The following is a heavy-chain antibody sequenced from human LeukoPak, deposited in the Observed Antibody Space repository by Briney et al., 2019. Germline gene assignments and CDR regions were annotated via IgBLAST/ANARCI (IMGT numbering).Heavy chain of an antibody. V-gene: IGHV3-23*01. CDR3: ARTNDILTGGDY. D-gene: IGHD3-9*01. J-gene: IGHJ4*02. CDR2: ISGSGGST. CDR1: GFTFSSYA. Sequence: GGSLRLSCAASGFTFSSYAMSWVRQAPGKGLEWVSAISGSGGSTYYADSVKGRFTISRDNSKNTLYLQMNSLRAEDTAVYYCARTNDILTGGDYWGQGTLVTVSS.